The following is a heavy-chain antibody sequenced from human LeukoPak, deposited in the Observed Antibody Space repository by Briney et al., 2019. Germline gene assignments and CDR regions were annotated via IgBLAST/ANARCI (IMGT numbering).Heavy chain of an antibody. CDR1: GFTFSSYA. CDR2: IGGSGDST. D-gene: IGHD3-10*01. V-gene: IGHV3-23*01. Sequence: GGSLRLSCAASGFTFSSYAMSWVRQAPGKGLEWVSAIGGSGDSTYYTDSVKGRFTMSRGNSKNTLYLQMNSLRAEDTAVYYCVKGYSYFTRGSHYDYWGQGTLVAVSS. CDR3: VKGYSYFTRGSHYDY. J-gene: IGHJ4*02.